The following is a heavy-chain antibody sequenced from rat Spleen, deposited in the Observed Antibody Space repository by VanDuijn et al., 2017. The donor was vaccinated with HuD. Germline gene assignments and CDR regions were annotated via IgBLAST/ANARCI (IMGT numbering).Heavy chain of an antibody. D-gene: IGHD1-2*01. CDR1: GYSITSNY. J-gene: IGHJ1*01. Sequence: EVQLQESGPGLVKPSQSLSLTCSVTGYSITSNYWGWIRKFPGNKMEWKGYKSYSGNTNYNPSLKSRISITRGTSKNQFFLQLNSVTTEYTATYYCAKYSSSIYAYYWYFDLWGPGTMVTVSS. CDR3: AKYSSSIYAYYWYFDL. CDR2: KSYSGNT. V-gene: IGHV3-1*01.